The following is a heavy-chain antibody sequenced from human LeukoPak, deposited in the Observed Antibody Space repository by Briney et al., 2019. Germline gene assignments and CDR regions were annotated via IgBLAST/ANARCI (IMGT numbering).Heavy chain of an antibody. V-gene: IGHV3-30-3*01. CDR3: ARTPTNYHDSRVGAFDM. CDR1: GFTFSNSA. CDR2: ISFDGSNK. J-gene: IGHJ3*02. D-gene: IGHD3-22*01. Sequence: GGSLRLSCAVSGFTFSNSAMHWVRQAPGKGLEWVSVISFDGSNKYYADSVKGRFTISRDNSKNTVYLQMNSLRAEDTAVFYCARTPTNYHDSRVGAFDMWGQGTMVTVSP.